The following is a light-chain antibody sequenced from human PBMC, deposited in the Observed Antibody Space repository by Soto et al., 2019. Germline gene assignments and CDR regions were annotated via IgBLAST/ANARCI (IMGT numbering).Light chain of an antibody. CDR1: SSDVGSYNL. J-gene: IGLJ1*01. CDR3: CSYAGSSPYV. CDR2: EGS. V-gene: IGLV2-23*01. Sequence: QSVLTQPASVSGSPGQSITISCTGTSSDVGSYNLVSWYQQHPGKAPKFMIYEGSKRPSGVSNRFSGSKSGNTASLTISGLQDEDEADYYCCSYAGSSPYVFGTGTKLTVL.